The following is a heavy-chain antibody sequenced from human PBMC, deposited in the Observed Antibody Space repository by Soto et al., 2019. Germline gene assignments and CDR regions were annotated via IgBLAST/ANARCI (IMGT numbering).Heavy chain of an antibody. Sequence: QVQLVQSGAEVKKPGASVKVSCKASGYTFTSYGISWVRQAPGQGLEWMGWISAYNGNTNYAQKLQGRVTMTTDTSPSTAYRELRGLRSDDTAVYYCALGSYYSSHYYGMDVWGQGTTVTVSS. V-gene: IGHV1-18*01. CDR1: GYTFTSYG. J-gene: IGHJ6*02. CDR2: ISAYNGNT. D-gene: IGHD3-10*01. CDR3: ALGSYYSSHYYGMDV.